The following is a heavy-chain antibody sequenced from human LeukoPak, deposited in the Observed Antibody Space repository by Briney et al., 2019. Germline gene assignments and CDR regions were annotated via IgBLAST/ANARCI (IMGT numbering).Heavy chain of an antibody. CDR2: INTDGSST. D-gene: IGHD3-16*01. CDR3: ANGAFRLYYIDV. CDR1: GFTFSSYW. J-gene: IGHJ6*03. Sequence: GGSLRLSCAASGFTFSSYWMHWVRQAPGKGLVWVSRINTDGSSTNYADSVKGRFTISRDNAKNTVYLQMDSLRADDTAVYYCANGAFRLYYIDVWGKGTTVTVSS. V-gene: IGHV3-74*01.